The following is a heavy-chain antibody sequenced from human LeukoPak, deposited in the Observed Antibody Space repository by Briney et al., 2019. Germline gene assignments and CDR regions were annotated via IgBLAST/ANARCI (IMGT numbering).Heavy chain of an antibody. D-gene: IGHD4-17*01. V-gene: IGHV1-46*01. J-gene: IGHJ4*02. CDR2: INPSGGST. CDR3: ASAPYGDDTGNFDY. Sequence: ASVKVSCKASGYTFTGYYMHWVRQAPGQGLEWMGIINPSGGSTSYAQEFQGRVTMTRDMSTSTVYMELSSLRSEDTAVYYCASAPYGDDTGNFDYWGQGTLVTVSS. CDR1: GYTFTGYY.